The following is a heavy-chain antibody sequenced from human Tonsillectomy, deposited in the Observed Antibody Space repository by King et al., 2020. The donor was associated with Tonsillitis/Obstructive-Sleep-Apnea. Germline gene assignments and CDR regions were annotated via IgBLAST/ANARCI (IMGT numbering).Heavy chain of an antibody. V-gene: IGHV4-34*01. D-gene: IGHD4-11*01. J-gene: IGHJ6*03. CDR3: ARVVTYYMDV. CDR1: GGSFSGYY. CDR2: ITHSGST. Sequence: VQLQQWGAGLLKPSETLSLTCAVYGGSFSGYYWSWIRQPPGKGLEWIGEITHSGSTNYNPSLKSRVTITLNTSKNQFSLKLSSVTASDTAVYYCARVVTYYMDVWGKGTTVTVSS.